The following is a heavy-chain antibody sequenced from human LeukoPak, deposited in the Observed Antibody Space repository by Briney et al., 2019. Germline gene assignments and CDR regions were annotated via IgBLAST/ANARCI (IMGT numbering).Heavy chain of an antibody. J-gene: IGHJ4*02. Sequence: GGSLRLSCAASGFTVDDYAMHWVRQAPGKGVEWVSGISWNSGRIGYGDSVKGRFTISRDNAKNSLYLQMNSLRAEDTALYYCAKDMRTDAAGTLDYWGQGTLVTVSS. D-gene: IGHD6-13*01. CDR3: AKDMRTDAAGTLDY. CDR1: GFTVDDYA. CDR2: ISWNSGRI. V-gene: IGHV3-9*01.